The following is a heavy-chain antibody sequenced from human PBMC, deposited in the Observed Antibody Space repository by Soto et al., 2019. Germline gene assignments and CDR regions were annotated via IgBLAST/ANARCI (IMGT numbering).Heavy chain of an antibody. D-gene: IGHD6-6*01. CDR1: GYTFTGYY. CDR3: ARGHSGSRGWFDP. Sequence: QLHLVQSGAEEQKPGASMKVSCKASGYTFTGYYIHWVRQAPGQGLEWMGWINPNSGDTNYAQKCQGWVTMTRDTSISTAYMELSRLRPDDTAVYYCARGHSGSRGWFDPWGQGTLVTVSS. CDR2: INPNSGDT. J-gene: IGHJ5*02. V-gene: IGHV1-2*04.